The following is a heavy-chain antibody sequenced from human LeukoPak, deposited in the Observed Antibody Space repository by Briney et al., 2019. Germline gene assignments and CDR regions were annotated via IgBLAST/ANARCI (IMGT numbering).Heavy chain of an antibody. CDR3: ARAYDSSGYYGYYFDY. V-gene: IGHV3-74*01. Sequence: PGGSLRLSCAASGFTFSNYWMQWVRQVPGKGLVWVSRINSDGSWTNYADSVKGRFTISRDNAKNTLYLQMNSLRAEDTAVYYCARAYDSSGYYGYYFDYWGQGTLVTVSS. J-gene: IGHJ4*02. D-gene: IGHD3-22*01. CDR1: GFTFSNYW. CDR2: INSDGSWT.